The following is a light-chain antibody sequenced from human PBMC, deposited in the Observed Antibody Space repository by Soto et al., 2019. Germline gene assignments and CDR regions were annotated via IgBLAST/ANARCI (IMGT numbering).Light chain of an antibody. V-gene: IGKV1-9*01. J-gene: IGKJ4*01. CDR3: QQLNSYLPGALT. CDR2: AAS. Sequence: IQLTQSPSSLSASVGDRVTITCRASEGISSYLAWYQQKPGKAPKLLIYAASTLQSGVPSRFSGSGSGTDFILTISSLQPEDFATYYRQQLNSYLPGALTFDGGTKVEIK. CDR1: EGISSY.